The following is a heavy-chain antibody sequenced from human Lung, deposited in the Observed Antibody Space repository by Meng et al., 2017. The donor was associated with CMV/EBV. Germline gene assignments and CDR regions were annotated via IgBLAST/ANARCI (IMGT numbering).Heavy chain of an antibody. J-gene: IGHJ4*01. CDR3: AREAEATYPEYDGYYFDY. V-gene: IGHV1-69*05. Sequence: SXXVSXKASGGTFSSYTVNWVRQAPGQGLEWMGGIIPMFGATNYTQKFQGRVTITTDESTSTAYMELSSLRSEDTAVYYCAREAEATYPEYDGYYFDYWXHGTXVTVSS. D-gene: IGHD3-16*01. CDR2: IIPMFGAT. CDR1: GGTFSSYT.